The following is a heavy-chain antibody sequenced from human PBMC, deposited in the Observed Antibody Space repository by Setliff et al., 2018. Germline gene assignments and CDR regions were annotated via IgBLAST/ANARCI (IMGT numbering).Heavy chain of an antibody. Sequence: SETLSLTCAVSDGSSSSHYWSWIRQPPGKGLEWIGYIHFSGTTNYNPSLKSRVTLSLDTSKNQFSLELSSVTAADTAMYYCARENGYCSGGACYFMFDYWGQGTLVTVSS. D-gene: IGHD2-15*01. CDR2: IHFSGTT. CDR1: DGSSSSHY. V-gene: IGHV4-59*11. CDR3: ARENGYCSGGACYFMFDY. J-gene: IGHJ4*02.